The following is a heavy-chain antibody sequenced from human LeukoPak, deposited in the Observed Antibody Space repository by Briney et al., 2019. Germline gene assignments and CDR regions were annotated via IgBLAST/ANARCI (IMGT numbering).Heavy chain of an antibody. CDR2: ISWNSGTI. CDR1: GFIFNNYA. CDR3: AKDNRRHYTSGPNPDSLH. J-gene: IGHJ4*02. D-gene: IGHD6-19*01. Sequence: GGSLRLSCAGSGFIFNNYAMHWVRQPPGKGLEWVSGISWNSGTIDYADSVRGRFTISRDNAKNSLYLQMDSLRVEDTAFYYRAKDNRRHYTSGPNPDSLHWGQGALVTVSS. V-gene: IGHV3-9*01.